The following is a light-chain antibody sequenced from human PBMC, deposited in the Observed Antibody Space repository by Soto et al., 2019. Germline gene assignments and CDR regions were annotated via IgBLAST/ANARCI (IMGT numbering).Light chain of an antibody. J-gene: IGLJ3*02. CDR2: IHT. CDR3: AAWDDSRSGWV. V-gene: IGLV1-47*01. CDR1: SSKIGTNH. Sequence: QSVLTQPPSASGTPGQRVTISCSGGSSKIGTNHVYWYQHLPGTAPKLLIYIHTLLPSGVPDRFSASKSGTSASLAISGLRSDDEADYYWAAWDDSRSGWVFGGGTKLTVL.